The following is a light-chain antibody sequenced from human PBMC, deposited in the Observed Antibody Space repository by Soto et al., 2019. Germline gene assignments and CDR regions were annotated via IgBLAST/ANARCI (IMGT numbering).Light chain of an antibody. V-gene: IGKV1-5*01. CDR3: QQYNNFWT. CDR1: QSLNSR. Sequence: DIHMTQSPSTLSASVGDRVTITCRASQSLNSRLAWYQQKPGKAPELLIYDASSLKSGVPSRFSGSESGTEFTVTISSLQPDDFGTYYCQQYNNFWTFGQGTKV. J-gene: IGKJ1*01. CDR2: DAS.